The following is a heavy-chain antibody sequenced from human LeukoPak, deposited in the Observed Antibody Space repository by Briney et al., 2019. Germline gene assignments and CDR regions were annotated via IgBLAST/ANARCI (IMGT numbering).Heavy chain of an antibody. D-gene: IGHD1-26*01. CDR3: AKDRGIISDY. V-gene: IGHV3-30*04. CDR2: ISYDGSNK. Sequence: GGSLRLSCAASGFTFSSYAMHWVRQAPGKGLEWVAVISYDGSNKYYADSVKGRFTISRDNSKNTMYLQMNSLIAEDTAVYYCAKDRGIISDYWGQGSLVTVYS. CDR1: GFTFSSYA. J-gene: IGHJ4*02.